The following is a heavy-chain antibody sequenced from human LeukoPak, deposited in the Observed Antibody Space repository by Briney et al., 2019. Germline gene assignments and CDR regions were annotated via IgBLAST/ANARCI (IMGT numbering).Heavy chain of an antibody. CDR2: IYTSGST. D-gene: IGHD6-19*01. Sequence: SQTLSLTXTVSGGSISSGSYYWSWIRQPAGKGLEWIGRIYTSGSTNYNPSLKSRVTISVDTSKNQFSLKLSSVTAADTAVYYCTRDPWLVGGWFDPWGQGTLVTVSS. CDR3: TRDPWLVGGWFDP. CDR1: GGSISSGSYY. J-gene: IGHJ5*02. V-gene: IGHV4-61*02.